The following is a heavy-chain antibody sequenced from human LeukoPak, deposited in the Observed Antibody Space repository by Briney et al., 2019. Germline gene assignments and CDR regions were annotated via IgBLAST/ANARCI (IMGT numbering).Heavy chain of an antibody. CDR1: GYSFTSYW. CDR3: ARLPGYYYYYMDV. Sequence: GESLEISCQGSGYSFTSYWIGWVRQMPGKGLECMGVIYPRDSDTRYSPSFQGQVTISADKSISTAYLQWSSLKASDTAMYYCARLPGYYYYYMDVWGKGTTVTVSS. D-gene: IGHD1-1*01. J-gene: IGHJ6*03. V-gene: IGHV5-51*01. CDR2: IYPRDSDT.